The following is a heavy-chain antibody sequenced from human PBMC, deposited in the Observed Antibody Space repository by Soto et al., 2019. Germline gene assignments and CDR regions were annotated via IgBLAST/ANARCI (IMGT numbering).Heavy chain of an antibody. V-gene: IGHV4-31*03. CDR1: GGSISSGGYY. Sequence: QVQLQESGPGLVKPSQTLSLTCTVSGGSISSGGYYWSWIRQHPGKGLEWIGYIYYSGSTYYNPSLKSRVTISVDTSKNQFSLKLSSVTAADTAVDYWARFITMVRGFSNWVDPWGQGTLVTVSS. CDR2: IYYSGST. J-gene: IGHJ5*02. D-gene: IGHD3-10*01. CDR3: ARFITMVRGFSNWVDP.